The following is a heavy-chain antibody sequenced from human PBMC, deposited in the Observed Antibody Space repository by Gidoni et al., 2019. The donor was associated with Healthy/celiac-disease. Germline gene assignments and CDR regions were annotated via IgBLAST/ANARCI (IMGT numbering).Heavy chain of an antibody. CDR2: IYYSGSP. CDR3: ASFEVAAAWGYYGMDV. CDR1: GGSISSSRYY. Sequence: QLQLQESGPGLVKPSETLSLTCTVSGGSISSSRYYWGWIRQPPGKGLEWSGSIYYSGSPYYNPSLKSRVTISVDTSKNQFSLKLSSVTAADTAVYYCASFEVAAAWGYYGMDVWGQGTTVTVSS. V-gene: IGHV4-39*01. D-gene: IGHD2-15*01. J-gene: IGHJ6*02.